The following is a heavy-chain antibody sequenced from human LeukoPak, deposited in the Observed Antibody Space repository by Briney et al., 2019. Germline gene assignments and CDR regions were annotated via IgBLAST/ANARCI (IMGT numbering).Heavy chain of an antibody. Sequence: GALRLSCAASGFTFSSYEMNWVRQAPGKGLEWVSYISSSGSTIYYADSVRGRFTISRDNAKNSLYLQMNSLRAEDTAVYYCAELGITMIGGVWGKGTTVTISS. J-gene: IGHJ6*04. D-gene: IGHD3-10*02. V-gene: IGHV3-48*03. CDR1: GFTFSSYE. CDR3: AELGITMIGGV. CDR2: ISSSGSTI.